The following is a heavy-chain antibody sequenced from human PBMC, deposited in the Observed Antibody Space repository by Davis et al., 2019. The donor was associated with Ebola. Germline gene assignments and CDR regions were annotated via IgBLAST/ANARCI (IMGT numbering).Heavy chain of an antibody. D-gene: IGHD3-3*01. CDR2: ISAYNGNT. J-gene: IGHJ6*03. V-gene: IGHV1-18*01. Sequence: ASVKVSCKASGYTFTSYGISWVRQAPGQGLEWMGWISAYNGNTNYAQKLQGRVTMTTDTSTSTAYMELRSLRSDDTAVYYCARDRNDDFWSGYYSYYYYMDVWGKGTTVTVSS. CDR1: GYTFTSYG. CDR3: ARDRNDDFWSGYYSYYYYMDV.